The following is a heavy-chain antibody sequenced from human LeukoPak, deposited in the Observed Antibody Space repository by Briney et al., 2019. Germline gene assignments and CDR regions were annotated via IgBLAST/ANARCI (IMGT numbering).Heavy chain of an antibody. CDR1: GYPFTGYY. D-gene: IGHD2-2*01. J-gene: IGHJ4*02. CDR2: FNPNGGFT. Sequence: GASVKVSCKASGYPFTGYYLHWVRQAPGQGLEWMGWFNPNGGFTNSAQKSQGRVTMTTNTSISTAYIELSRVRSDATAVYYCAILADCSSSSCRSFDYWGKGTLVTVSS. V-gene: IGHV1-2*02. CDR3: AILADCSSSSCRSFDY.